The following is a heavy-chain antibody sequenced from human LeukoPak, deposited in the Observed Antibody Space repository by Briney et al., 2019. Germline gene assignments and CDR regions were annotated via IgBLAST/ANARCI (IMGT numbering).Heavy chain of an antibody. CDR2: INSDGSSP. D-gene: IGHD2-15*01. Sequence: PGGSLRLSCAASGFMFSRYWMHWVRQVPGKGLVWVSGINSDGSSPTYADSVKGRIIISRDNAKNTLHLQMNSLRPDDTAVYHCARDATVGAAHFDAWGQGVLVTVSS. CDR3: ARDATVGAAHFDA. V-gene: IGHV3-74*03. CDR1: GFMFSRYW. J-gene: IGHJ4*02.